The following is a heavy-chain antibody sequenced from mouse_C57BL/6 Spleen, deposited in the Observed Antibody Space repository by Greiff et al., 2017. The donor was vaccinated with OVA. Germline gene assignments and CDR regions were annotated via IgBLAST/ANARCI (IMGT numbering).Heavy chain of an antibody. D-gene: IGHD2-10*02. Sequence: QVQLQQSGPELVKPGASVKISCKASGYAFSSSWMNWVKQRPGTGLEWIGRIYPGDGDTNYNGKFKGNATLTADKSSSTAYMQLSSLTSEDSAVYFWARREYGYYGLGYAMDYWGQGTSVTVSS. V-gene: IGHV1-82*01. CDR3: ARREYGYYGLGYAMDY. CDR1: GYAFSSSW. J-gene: IGHJ4*01. CDR2: IYPGDGDT.